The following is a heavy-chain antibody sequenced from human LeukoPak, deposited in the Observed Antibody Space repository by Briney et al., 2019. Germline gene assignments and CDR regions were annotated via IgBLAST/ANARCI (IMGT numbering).Heavy chain of an antibody. CDR3: ARVLHGGNSGSSYAFDI. D-gene: IGHD4-23*01. V-gene: IGHV4-34*01. CDR2: IKPSGRT. J-gene: IGHJ3*02. CDR1: GGSSNDYF. Sequence: SETLSLTCAVYGGSSNDYFWSWIRQSPGKGLEWIGEIKPSGRTNYSPSLKSRVTISVDTSKNQFSLKLSSVTAADTAVYYCARVLHGGNSGSSYAFDIWGQGTMVTVSS.